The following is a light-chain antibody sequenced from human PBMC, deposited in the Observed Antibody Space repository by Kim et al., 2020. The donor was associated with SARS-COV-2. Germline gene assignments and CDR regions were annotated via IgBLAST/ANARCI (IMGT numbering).Light chain of an antibody. J-gene: IGKJ1*01. CDR3: QQYNNWPPT. V-gene: IGKV3-15*01. Sequence: GSPGERATLSCRASQSVSSNLAWYQQKPGQAPRLLIYGASTRATGISARFSGSGSGTEFTLTISSLQSEDFAVYYCQQYNNWPPTFGQGTKVDIK. CDR1: QSVSSN. CDR2: GAS.